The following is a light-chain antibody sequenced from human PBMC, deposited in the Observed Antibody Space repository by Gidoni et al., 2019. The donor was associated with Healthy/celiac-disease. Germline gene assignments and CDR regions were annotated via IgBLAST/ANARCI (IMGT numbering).Light chain of an antibody. Sequence: QSALTQPPSASGSPGPSVTISCTGTSSDVGGYNYVSWYQQHPGKAPKLMIYEVSKRPSGVPDRFSGSKSGNTASLTVPGLQAEDEADYYCSSYAGSNNLVFGGGTKLTVL. CDR2: EVS. J-gene: IGLJ3*02. V-gene: IGLV2-8*01. CDR1: SSDVGGYNY. CDR3: SSYAGSNNLV.